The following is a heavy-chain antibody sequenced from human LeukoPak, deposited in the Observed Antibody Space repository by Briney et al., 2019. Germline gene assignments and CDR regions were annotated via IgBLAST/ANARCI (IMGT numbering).Heavy chain of an antibody. CDR3: ARRGRYSSSWYSSGWFDP. Sequence: SETLSLTCTVSGGSISSSTYYWGWIRQPPGKGLEWIGSVYYDGNTYYNPSLKSRVTISVDTSKNQFSLKLSSVTAADTAVYYCARRGRYSSSWYSSGWFDPWGQGTLVTVSS. CDR2: VYYDGNT. J-gene: IGHJ5*02. CDR1: GGSISSSTYY. V-gene: IGHV4-39*07. D-gene: IGHD6-13*01.